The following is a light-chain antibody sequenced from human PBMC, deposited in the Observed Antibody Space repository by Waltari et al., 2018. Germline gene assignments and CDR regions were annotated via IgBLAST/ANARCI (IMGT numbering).Light chain of an antibody. J-gene: IGKJ5*01. V-gene: IGKV3-15*01. CDR1: QDISTN. Sequence: ETVMTQSPATLSVSLGESATLSCRASQDISTNLAWYQQKPGQAPRLLIYGASTRATGVPARFTAGGSRTDFTLTISSLQSEDFAVYFCQQYTDWPVTFGQGTRLEI. CDR2: GAS. CDR3: QQYTDWPVT.